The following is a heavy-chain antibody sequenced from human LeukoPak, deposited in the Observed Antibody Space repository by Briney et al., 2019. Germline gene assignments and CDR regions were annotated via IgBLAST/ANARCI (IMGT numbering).Heavy chain of an antibody. CDR3: AKDLIRYCSSTSCYDFDY. Sequence: GSLRLSCTASGFTFSRYWVHWVRQSQEKRLVWVSRINEDGSVTDYADSVKGRFTISRDNSKNTLYLQMNSLRAEDTAVYYCAKDLIRYCSSTSCYDFDYWGQGTLVTVSS. CDR1: GFTFSRYW. D-gene: IGHD2-2*01. J-gene: IGHJ4*02. CDR2: INEDGSVT. V-gene: IGHV3-74*01.